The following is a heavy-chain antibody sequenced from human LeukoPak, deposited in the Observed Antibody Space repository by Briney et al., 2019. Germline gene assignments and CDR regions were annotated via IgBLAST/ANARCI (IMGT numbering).Heavy chain of an antibody. CDR1: GFTFSSYA. Sequence: GGSLRLSCAASGFTFSSYAMSWVRQAPGKGLECISGFSGSGGSTYYADSVKGRFTISRDNSKNTLYLQMNSLRAEDTAVYYCARSYDFWSGPMNTHAFDIWGQGTMVTVSS. CDR2: FSGSGGST. J-gene: IGHJ3*02. V-gene: IGHV3-23*01. D-gene: IGHD3-3*01. CDR3: ARSYDFWSGPMNTHAFDI.